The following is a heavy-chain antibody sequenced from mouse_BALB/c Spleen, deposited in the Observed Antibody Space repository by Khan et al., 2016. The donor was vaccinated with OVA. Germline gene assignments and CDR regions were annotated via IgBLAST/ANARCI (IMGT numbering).Heavy chain of an antibody. J-gene: IGHJ3*01. D-gene: IGHD1-1*01. CDR1: GFSLTNYG. CDR2: MWAGGST. Sequence: QVQLKESGPGLVAPSQSLSITCTVSGFSLTNYGVHWVRQSPGKGLEWLGVMWAGGSTNYNSAPMSRLNLTKDKSKSQIFLKMHSRQTDDRAMYYCARPYYCSACFAYWGQGTLVTVSA. CDR3: ARPYYCSACFAY. V-gene: IGHV2-9*02.